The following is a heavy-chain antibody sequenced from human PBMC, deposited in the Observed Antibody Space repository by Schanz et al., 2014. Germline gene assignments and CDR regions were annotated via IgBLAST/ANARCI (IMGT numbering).Heavy chain of an antibody. CDR3: ARFLARYQYYGVDV. J-gene: IGHJ6*02. CDR1: GFTFTTYA. D-gene: IGHD3-3*01. Sequence: DVQLLESGGGLVQPGESLRLSCAASGFTFTTYAMTWVRQAPGKGLEWVSNISPTGSSTYYADPVKGRFTISRDNSKNTLYLQMKSLRVEDTAVYYCARFLARYQYYGVDVWGQGTTVIVSS. V-gene: IGHV3-23*01. CDR2: ISPTGSST.